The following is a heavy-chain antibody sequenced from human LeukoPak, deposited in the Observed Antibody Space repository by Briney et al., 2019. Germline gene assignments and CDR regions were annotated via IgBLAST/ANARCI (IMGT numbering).Heavy chain of an antibody. Sequence: GGSLRLSCAASGFTFSSYGMHWVRQAPGKGLEWVAVIWYDGSNKYYADSVKGRFTISRDNSKNTLYLQMNSLRAEDTAVYYCAKERGNRVTSPFDYWGQGTLVTVSS. V-gene: IGHV3-33*06. J-gene: IGHJ4*02. CDR2: IWYDGSNK. CDR3: AKERGNRVTSPFDY. D-gene: IGHD5-18*01. CDR1: GFTFSSYG.